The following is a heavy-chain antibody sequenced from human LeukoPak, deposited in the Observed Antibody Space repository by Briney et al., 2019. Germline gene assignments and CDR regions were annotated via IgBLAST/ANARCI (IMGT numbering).Heavy chain of an antibody. J-gene: IGHJ3*02. CDR3: ASVGALSGSYYIDGAFDI. Sequence: SVKVSCKASGGTFSSYAISWVRQAPGQGLEWMGGIIPIFGTANYAQKFQGRVTIAADESTSTAYMELSSLRSEDTAVYYCASVGALSGSYYIDGAFDIWGQGTMVTVSS. CDR1: GGTFSSYA. D-gene: IGHD1-26*01. V-gene: IGHV1-69*13. CDR2: IIPIFGTA.